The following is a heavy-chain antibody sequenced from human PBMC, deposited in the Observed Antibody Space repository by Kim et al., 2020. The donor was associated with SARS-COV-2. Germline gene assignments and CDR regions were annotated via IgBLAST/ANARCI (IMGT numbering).Heavy chain of an antibody. V-gene: IGHV1-3*01. Sequence: ASVKVSCKASGYTFTSYAMHWVRQAPGQRLEWMGWINAGNGNTKYSQKFQGRVTITRDTSASTAYMELSSLRSEDTAVYYCAILFLSIAVARGPEVDTNHIDYWGQGTLVTVSS. CDR1: GYTFTSYA. D-gene: IGHD6-19*01. CDR3: AILFLSIAVARGPEVDTNHIDY. CDR2: INAGNGNT. J-gene: IGHJ4*02.